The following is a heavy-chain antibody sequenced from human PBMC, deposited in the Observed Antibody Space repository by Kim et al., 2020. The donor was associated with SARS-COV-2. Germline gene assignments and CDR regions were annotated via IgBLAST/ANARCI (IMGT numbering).Heavy chain of an antibody. J-gene: IGHJ4*02. CDR1: GGSINSYY. CDR2: IYNSGTT. CDR3: ARRACPNGVCSLDY. D-gene: IGHD2-8*01. Sequence: SETLSLTCTVSGGSINSYYWSWIRQPPGEGLEWIGYIYNSGTTHYNPSLKSRVTISVDTSKSHFSLKLSSVTAADTAVYYCARRACPNGVCSLDYWGQGTLVTVYS. V-gene: IGHV4-59*08.